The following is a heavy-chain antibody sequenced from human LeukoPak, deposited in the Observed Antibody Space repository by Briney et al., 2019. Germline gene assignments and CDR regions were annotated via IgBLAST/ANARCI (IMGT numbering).Heavy chain of an antibody. Sequence: SETLSLTCTVSGGSISSSYYWGWIRQPPGKGLEWIGSIYYSGSTYYNPSLKSRVTISVDTSKNQFSLKLSSVTAADTAVYYCARLGLLWFGELTYYYYGMDVWGQGTTVTVSS. CDR2: IYYSGST. CDR3: ARLGLLWFGELTYYYYGMDV. J-gene: IGHJ6*02. V-gene: IGHV4-39*01. CDR1: GGSISSSYY. D-gene: IGHD3-10*01.